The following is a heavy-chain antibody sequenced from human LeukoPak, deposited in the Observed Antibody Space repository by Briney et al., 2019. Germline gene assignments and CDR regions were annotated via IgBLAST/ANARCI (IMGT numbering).Heavy chain of an antibody. D-gene: IGHD6-6*01. CDR2: ISGNGGST. V-gene: IGHV3-23*01. CDR3: ATGNRQPRIADRPGWYYFDY. Sequence: GGSLRLSCAASGFTFSSYAMSWVRQAPGKGLEWVSAISGNGGSTYYADSVKGRFTSSIDNSKNTRYLQMNSVRAEDTAVYSCATGNRQPRIADRPGWYYFDYWGKGTLVTVSS. CDR1: GFTFSSYA. J-gene: IGHJ4*02.